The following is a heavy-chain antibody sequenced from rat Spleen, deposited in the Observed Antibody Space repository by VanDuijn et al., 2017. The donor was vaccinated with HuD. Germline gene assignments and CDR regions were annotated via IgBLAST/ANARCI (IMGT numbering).Heavy chain of an antibody. CDR1: GFTFSSFA. Sequence: EVQLVESGGGLVQPGRSLKLSCAASGFTFSSFAMAWVRQAPKKGLEWVATITSGGSNTYYPDSVKGRFTISRDNAKSTLSLQMDSLRSEDTAIYYGTRRGYGYGFAYWGPCTLVTVSS. CDR2: ITSGGSNT. D-gene: IGHD1-11*01. J-gene: IGHJ3*01. V-gene: IGHV5-25*01. CDR3: TRRGYGYGFAY.